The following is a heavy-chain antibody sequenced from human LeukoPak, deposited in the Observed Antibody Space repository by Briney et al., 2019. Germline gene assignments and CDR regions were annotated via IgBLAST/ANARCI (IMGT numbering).Heavy chain of an antibody. CDR3: ARNSSDPYSSSAKRYNWFDP. CDR2: IYYSGST. CDR1: GGSISSSNYY. J-gene: IGHJ5*02. V-gene: IGHV4-39*01. D-gene: IGHD6-13*01. Sequence: SETLSLTCSVSGGSISSSNYYWGWIRQPPGKGLEWIGSIYYSGSTHYNPSLKSRVTISVDTSKNQFSLKLSSVTAADTAVYHCARNSSDPYSSSAKRYNWFDPWAREPWSPSPQ.